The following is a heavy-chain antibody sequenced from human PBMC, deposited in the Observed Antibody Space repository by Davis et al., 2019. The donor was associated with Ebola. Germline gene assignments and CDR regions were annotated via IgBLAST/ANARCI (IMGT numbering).Heavy chain of an antibody. D-gene: IGHD3-3*01. J-gene: IGHJ4*02. CDR1: GFTFSDYY. CDR3: ARVKRYDFWSGYYTWGFDY. CDR2: ISSSGSTI. V-gene: IGHV3-11*04. Sequence: PGGSLRLSCAASGFTFSDYYMSWIRQAPGKGLEWVSYISSSGSTIYYADSVKGRFTISRDNAKNSLYLQMNSLRAEDTAVYYCARVKRYDFWSGYYTWGFDYWGQGTLVTVSS.